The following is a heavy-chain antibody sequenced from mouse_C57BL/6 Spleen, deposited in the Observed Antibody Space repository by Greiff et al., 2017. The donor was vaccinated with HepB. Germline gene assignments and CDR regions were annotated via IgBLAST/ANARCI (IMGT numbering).Heavy chain of an antibody. CDR1: GYAFTNYL. D-gene: IGHD5-2*01. J-gene: IGHJ3*01. V-gene: IGHV1-54*01. CDR3: ARNTGP. CDR2: INPGSGGT. Sequence: VKLQQSGAELVRPGTSVKVSCKASGYAFTNYLIEWVKQRPGQGLEWIGVINPGSGGTNYNEKFKGKATLTADKSSSTAYMQLSSLTSEDSAVYFCARNTGPWGQGTLVTVSA.